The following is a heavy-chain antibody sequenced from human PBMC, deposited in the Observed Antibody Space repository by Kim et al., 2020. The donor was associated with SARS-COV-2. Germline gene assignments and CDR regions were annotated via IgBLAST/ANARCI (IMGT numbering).Heavy chain of an antibody. CDR3: ASIVGATRVAY. Sequence: SETLSLTCSVSGYPVRSEYYWGWIRQPPGKGLEWIGSVYHSGTTYFNPFLKSRVTMSVDTSNNQFSLKLSSVTSADTAVYFCASIVGATRVAYWGQGTLVTFSS. J-gene: IGHJ4*02. CDR1: GYPVRSEYY. CDR2: VYHSGTT. V-gene: IGHV4-38-2*02. D-gene: IGHD1-26*01.